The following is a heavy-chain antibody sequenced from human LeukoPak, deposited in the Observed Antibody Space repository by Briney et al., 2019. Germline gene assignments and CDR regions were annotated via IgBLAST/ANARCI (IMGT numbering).Heavy chain of an antibody. CDR3: AQADILTGYSFDY. J-gene: IGHJ4*02. Sequence: KPSETLSLTCTVSVGSISSYYWGWIRQPPGKGLEWVGSIYYSGSTYYNPSLKSRVTISVDTSKTQFSLKLSSVTAADTAVYYCAQADILTGYSFDYWGQGTLVTDSS. CDR2: IYYSGST. CDR1: VGSISSYY. D-gene: IGHD3-9*01. V-gene: IGHV4-39*07.